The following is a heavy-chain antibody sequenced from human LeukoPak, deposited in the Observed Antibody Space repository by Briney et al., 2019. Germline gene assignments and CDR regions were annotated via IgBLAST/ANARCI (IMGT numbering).Heavy chain of an antibody. CDR3: VREDDVKVPAHRGDWFDP. D-gene: IGHD2-2*01. J-gene: IGHJ5*02. V-gene: IGHV3-7*01. CDR1: AFTFNNHW. Sequence: TGGSLRLSCVVSAFTFNNHWMSCVRQAPGKGLEWVANIKRGGSEKNYMDSVKGRFTISRDNAKNSLYLQMNSLRGEDTAVYYCVREDDVKVPAHRGDWFDPWGQGTLVTVSS. CDR2: IKRGGSEK.